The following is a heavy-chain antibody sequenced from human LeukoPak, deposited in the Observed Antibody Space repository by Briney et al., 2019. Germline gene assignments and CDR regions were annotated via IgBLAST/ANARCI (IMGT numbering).Heavy chain of an antibody. V-gene: IGHV3-23*01. CDR3: AKTCGGQCYSDFDY. Sequence: PGGSLRLSCAASGFTFSSYAMTWVRQAPGKGLKWVSAISGSGGSTYYADSVKGRFTISRDNSKNTLYLQMSSLRAEDTAVYYCAKTCGGQCYSDFDYWGQGTLVTVSS. CDR1: GFTFSSYA. D-gene: IGHD2-21*01. J-gene: IGHJ4*02. CDR2: ISGSGGST.